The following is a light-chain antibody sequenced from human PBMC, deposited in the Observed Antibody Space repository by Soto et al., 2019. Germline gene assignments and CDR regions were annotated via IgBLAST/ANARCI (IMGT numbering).Light chain of an antibody. CDR3: QQYNNWPIT. V-gene: IGKV3-15*01. J-gene: IGKJ5*01. CDR1: QSVSSK. Sequence: EIVMTQSPATLSVSPVERATLSCRASQSVSSKLAWFQQKPGQAPRLLIYGASTRATGVPARFSGSGSGTEFTLTISSLQSEDFAVYYCQQYNNWPITFGQGTRLEIK. CDR2: GAS.